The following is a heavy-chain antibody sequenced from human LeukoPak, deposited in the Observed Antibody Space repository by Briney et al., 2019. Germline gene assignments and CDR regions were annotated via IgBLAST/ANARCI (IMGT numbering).Heavy chain of an antibody. J-gene: IGHJ4*02. V-gene: IGHV1-8*01. Sequence: GASVKVSCKASGYTFTSYDMNWVRQATGQGLEWMGWMNPNSGNTGYAQKFQGRVTMTRNTSISTAYMELSSLRSEDTAVYYCARGLRFLEWSPIVYWGQGTLVTVSS. CDR2: MNPNSGNT. CDR3: ARGLRFLEWSPIVY. D-gene: IGHD3-3*01. CDR1: GYTFTSYD.